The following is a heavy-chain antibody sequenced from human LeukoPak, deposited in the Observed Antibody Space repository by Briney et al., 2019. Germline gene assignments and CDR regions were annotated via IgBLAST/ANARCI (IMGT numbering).Heavy chain of an antibody. CDR3: AKFSQLYYFDY. V-gene: IGHV3-23*01. D-gene: IGHD2-2*01. CDR2: ISGSGGST. CDR1: GFTFSSYA. J-gene: IGHJ4*02. Sequence: GGSLRLSXAASGFTFSSYAMSWVRQAPGKGLEWGSAISGSGGSTYYADSVKGRFTISRDNSKNTLYLQMNSLRAEDTAVYYCAKFSQLYYFDYWGQGTLVTVSS.